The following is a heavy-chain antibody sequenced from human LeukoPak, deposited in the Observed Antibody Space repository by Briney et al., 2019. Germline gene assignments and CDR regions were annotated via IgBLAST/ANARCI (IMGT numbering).Heavy chain of an antibody. CDR1: GFTFDNYA. J-gene: IGHJ4*02. Sequence: PGGSLRLSCAASGFTFDNYAMRWVRQAPGKGLEWVAGISWNSGSIGYADSVKGRFTISRDNAKNSLYLQMNSLRAEDTALYYCAKDPRDVAVAGPFDYWGQGTLVTVSS. D-gene: IGHD6-19*01. CDR2: ISWNSGSI. V-gene: IGHV3-9*01. CDR3: AKDPRDVAVAGPFDY.